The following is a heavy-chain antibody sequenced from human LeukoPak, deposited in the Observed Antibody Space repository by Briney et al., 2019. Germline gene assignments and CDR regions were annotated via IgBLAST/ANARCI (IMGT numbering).Heavy chain of an antibody. V-gene: IGHV3-11*06. CDR1: GFTFSDYY. CDR2: ISSSSSYI. D-gene: IGHD2-2*01. J-gene: IGHJ4*02. CDR3: ARDGDIVVVPAAMRGFDY. Sequence: GGSLRLSCAASGFTFSDYYMSWIRQAPGKGLEWVSSISSSSSYIYYADSVKGRFTISRDNAKNSLYLQMNSLRAEDTAVYYCARDGDIVVVPAAMRGFDYWGQGTLVTVSS.